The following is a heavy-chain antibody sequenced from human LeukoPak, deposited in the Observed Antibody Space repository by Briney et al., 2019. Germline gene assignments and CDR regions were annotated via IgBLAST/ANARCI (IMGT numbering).Heavy chain of an antibody. CDR1: GGSVSSGSYY. V-gene: IGHV4-61*01. J-gene: IGHJ3*02. D-gene: IGHD4/OR15-4a*01. CDR3: ASSVVLGAFDI. CDR2: IYYSVST. Sequence: RPAETLSLTCTVSGGSVSSGSYYGSWIRQPPGKGLEWIGYIYYSVSTNYNPSLKSRVTISVDTSKNQFSLKLSSVTAADTAVYYCASSVVLGAFDIWGQGTMVTVSS.